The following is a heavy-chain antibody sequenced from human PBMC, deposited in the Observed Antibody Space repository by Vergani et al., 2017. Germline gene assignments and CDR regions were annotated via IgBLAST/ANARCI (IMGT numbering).Heavy chain of an antibody. D-gene: IGHD6-13*01. CDR3: ASLLREQQLGSVPYGMDV. J-gene: IGHJ6*02. CDR1: GYSFTSYW. Sequence: EVQLVQSGAEVKKPGESLRISCKGSGYSFTSYWISWVRQMPGKGLEWMGRIDPSDSYTNYSPSFQGHVTISAAKSIRTAYLQWSSLKASDTAMYCCASLLREQQLGSVPYGMDVWGQGAAVTVSS. CDR2: IDPSDSYT. V-gene: IGHV5-10-1*01.